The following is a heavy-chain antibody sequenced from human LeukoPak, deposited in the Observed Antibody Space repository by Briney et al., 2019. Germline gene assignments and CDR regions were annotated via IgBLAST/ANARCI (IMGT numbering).Heavy chain of an antibody. V-gene: IGHV1-69*13. J-gene: IGHJ4*02. CDR2: IIPIFGTA. CDR3: ARDGGSGSYDYFDY. CDR1: GYTFTSYG. D-gene: IGHD3-10*01. Sequence: SVKVSCKASGYTFTSYGISWVRQAPGQGLEWMGGIIPIFGTANYAQKFQGRVTITADESTSTAYMELSSLRSEDTAVYYCARDGGSGSYDYFDYWGQGTLVTVSS.